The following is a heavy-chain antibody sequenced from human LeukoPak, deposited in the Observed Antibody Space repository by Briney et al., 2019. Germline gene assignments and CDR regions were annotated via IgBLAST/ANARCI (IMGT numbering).Heavy chain of an antibody. CDR3: ARGYYGSGSYFFDY. D-gene: IGHD3-10*01. CDR1: GYTFTSYA. CDR2: INTNTGNP. V-gene: IGHV7-4-1*01. J-gene: IGHJ4*02. Sequence: ASVKVSCKASGYTFTSYAMNWVRQAPGQGLEWMGWINTNTGNPTYAQGFTGRFVFSLDTSVSTTYLQIGGLKAEDTAVYYCARGYYGSGSYFFDYWGQGTLVTVSS.